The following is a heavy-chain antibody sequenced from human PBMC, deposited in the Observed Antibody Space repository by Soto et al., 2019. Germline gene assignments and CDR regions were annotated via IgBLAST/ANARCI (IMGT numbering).Heavy chain of an antibody. Sequence: EVQLLEAGGGLVQPGGSQRLSCAASGFTFSSYAMTWVRQAPGNGLEGVSTLSGSGGSTYYAASVKGRFNISRDNSKDTLYLEMNSLRGEDTAVYFCAKQQGPGTPYYYAMDVWGQGTAVTVSS. CDR3: AKQQGPGTPYYYAMDV. CDR1: GFTFSSYA. J-gene: IGHJ6*02. V-gene: IGHV3-23*01. CDR2: LSGSGGST. D-gene: IGHD1-1*01.